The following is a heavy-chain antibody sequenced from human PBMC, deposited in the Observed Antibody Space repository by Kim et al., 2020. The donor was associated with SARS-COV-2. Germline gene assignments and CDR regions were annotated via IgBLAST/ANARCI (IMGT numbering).Heavy chain of an antibody. D-gene: IGHD3-3*01. CDR3: TRALALVDFWSGYSLSTFDY. Sequence: GGSLRLSCTASGFTFGDYAMSWFRQAPGKGLEWVGFIRSKAYGGTTEYAASVKGRFTISRDDSKSIAYLQMNSLKTEDTAVYYCTRALALVDFWSGYSLSTFDYWGQGTLVTVSS. CDR1: GFTFGDYA. J-gene: IGHJ4*02. V-gene: IGHV3-49*03. CDR2: IRSKAYGGTT.